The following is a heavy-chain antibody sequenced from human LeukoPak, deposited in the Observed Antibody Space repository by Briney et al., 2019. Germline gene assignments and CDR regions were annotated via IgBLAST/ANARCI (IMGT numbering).Heavy chain of an antibody. J-gene: IGHJ6*03. Sequence: PSQTLSLTCAVSGGSISSGGYSWTWIRQPPGKGLEWIGYIYHTGSTYFNPSLKSRVTFSVDRSKNQFSLRLTSVTAADTAVYYCARGLEGRFLEWLLDEYYYYYMDVWGKGTTVTVSS. CDR2: IYHTGST. CDR3: ARGLEGRFLEWLLDEYYYYYMDV. V-gene: IGHV4-30-2*01. CDR1: GGSISSGGYS. D-gene: IGHD3-3*01.